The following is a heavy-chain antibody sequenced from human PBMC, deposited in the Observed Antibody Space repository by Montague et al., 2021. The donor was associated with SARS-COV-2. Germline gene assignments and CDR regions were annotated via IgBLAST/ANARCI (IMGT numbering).Heavy chain of an antibody. CDR1: GGSISPYY. J-gene: IGHJ4*02. CDR3: ARYSGPCGVECYEDIFDS. CDR2: ISYSGHT. D-gene: IGHD2-21*01. Sequence: SETLSLTCTVSGGSISPYYWSWIRQPPGKGLEWIGYISYSGHTNYNPSLKSRVTISVDTSKNQFSLTLSSLAAADTAIYYCARYSGPCGVECYEDIFDSWGQGTLVTVSS. V-gene: IGHV4-59*01.